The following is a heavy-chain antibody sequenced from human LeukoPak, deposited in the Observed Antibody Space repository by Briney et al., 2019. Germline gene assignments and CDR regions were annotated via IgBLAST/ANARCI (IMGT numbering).Heavy chain of an antibody. CDR3: ATSLSPQWLVSLDY. D-gene: IGHD6-19*01. J-gene: IGHJ4*02. CDR2: INPNSGGT. Sequence: ASVKVSCKASGYTFTGDYMHSVRQAPAQGLEWMGRINPNSGGTNYAQKFQGRVTITRDTSISTAYMELSRLRSDDTAVYYCATSLSPQWLVSLDYWGQGTLVTVSS. V-gene: IGHV1-2*06. CDR1: GYTFTGDY.